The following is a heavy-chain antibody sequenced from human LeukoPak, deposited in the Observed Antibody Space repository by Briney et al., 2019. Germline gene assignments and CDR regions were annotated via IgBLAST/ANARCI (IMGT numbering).Heavy chain of an antibody. J-gene: IGHJ4*02. CDR3: ANGYSRFDY. D-gene: IGHD6-13*01. V-gene: IGHV3-30*18. Sequence: GRSLRLSCAASGFTFSSYGMHWVRQAPGEGLEWVAVISYDGSNKYYADSVKGRFTISRDNSKNTLYLQMNSLRAEDTAVYYCANGYSRFDYWGQGTLVTVSS. CDR1: GFTFSSYG. CDR2: ISYDGSNK.